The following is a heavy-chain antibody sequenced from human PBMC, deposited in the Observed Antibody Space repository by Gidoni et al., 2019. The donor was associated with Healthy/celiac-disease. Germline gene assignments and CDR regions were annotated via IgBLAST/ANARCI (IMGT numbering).Heavy chain of an antibody. CDR2: IKSKTDGGTT. CDR1: GFSFRTAW. V-gene: IGHV3-15*01. D-gene: IGHD3-3*01. Sequence: EVQLVESGGGLVKPGGSLRLSCAASGFSFRTAWMRWVRLAPGKGLEWVGRIKSKTDGGTTDYAAPVKGRFTISRDDSKNTLYLQMNSLKTEDTAVYYCTVRFLEWLLDAFDIWGQGTMVTVSS. J-gene: IGHJ3*02. CDR3: TVRFLEWLLDAFDI.